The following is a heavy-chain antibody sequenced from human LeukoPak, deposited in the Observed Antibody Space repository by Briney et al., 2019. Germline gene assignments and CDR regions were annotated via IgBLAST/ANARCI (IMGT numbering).Heavy chain of an antibody. CDR3: ARDFGGPNSSGYYPPAFVVDY. V-gene: IGHV3-21*01. CDR2: ISSSSSYI. CDR1: GFTFSSYE. Sequence: GGSLRLSCAASGFTFSSYEMNWVRQAPGKGLEWVSSISSSSSYIYYADSVKGRFTISRDNAKNSLYLQMNSLRAEDTAVYYCARDFGGPNSSGYYPPAFVVDYWGQGTLVTVSS. J-gene: IGHJ4*02. D-gene: IGHD3-22*01.